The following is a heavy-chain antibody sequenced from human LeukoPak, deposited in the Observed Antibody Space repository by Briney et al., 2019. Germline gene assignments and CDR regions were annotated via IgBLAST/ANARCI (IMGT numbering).Heavy chain of an antibody. CDR1: GYSISSGYY. Sequence: SETLSLTCAVSGYSISSGYYWGWIRQLPGKGLEWIGSIYHSGSTYYNPSLKSRVTISVDTSKNQFSLKLSSVTAADTAVYYCARRPVGATHFDYWGQGTLVTVSS. V-gene: IGHV4-38-2*01. CDR3: ARRPVGATHFDY. J-gene: IGHJ4*02. D-gene: IGHD1-26*01. CDR2: IYHSGST.